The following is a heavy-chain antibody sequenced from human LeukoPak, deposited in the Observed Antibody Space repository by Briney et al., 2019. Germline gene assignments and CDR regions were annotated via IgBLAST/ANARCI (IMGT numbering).Heavy chain of an antibody. CDR2: INPNSGGT. V-gene: IGHV1-2*02. D-gene: IGHD2-2*01. J-gene: IGHJ4*02. CDR3: ARAPWTKYCSSTSCYPFDY. CDR1: GYTFTGYY. Sequence: ASVKVSCKASGYTFTGYYMHWVRQAPGQGLEWMGWINPNSGGTNYAQKFQGRVTMTRDTSISTAYMELRSLRSDDTAVYYCARAPWTKYCSSTSCYPFDYWGQGTLVTVSS.